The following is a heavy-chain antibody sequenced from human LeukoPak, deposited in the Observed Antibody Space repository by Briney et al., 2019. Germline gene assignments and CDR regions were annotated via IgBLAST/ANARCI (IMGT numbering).Heavy chain of an antibody. V-gene: IGHV4-59*01. J-gene: IGHJ4*02. CDR2: IYYRGST. D-gene: IGHD6-19*01. CDR3: ARLYSSGWSNSFDY. CDR1: GASISTYY. Sequence: SETLSLTCTVSGASISTYYWSWIRQPPGKGLEWVGYIYYRGSTNYNPSLKSRVTISVDTSKNQFSLKLSSVTAADTAVYYCARLYSSGWSNSFDYWGQGTLVTVSS.